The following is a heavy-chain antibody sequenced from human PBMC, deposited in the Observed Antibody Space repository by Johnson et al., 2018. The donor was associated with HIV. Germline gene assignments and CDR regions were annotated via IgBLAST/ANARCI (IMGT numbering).Heavy chain of an antibody. J-gene: IGHJ3*01. Sequence: YYTDSVKGRFTISRDNTKNTVSLQMIILRPKDTGVYYCARGSGSYYSNAFDFWGQGTMVTVSS. V-gene: IGHV3-30*10. D-gene: IGHD1-26*01. CDR3: ARGSGSYYSNAFDF.